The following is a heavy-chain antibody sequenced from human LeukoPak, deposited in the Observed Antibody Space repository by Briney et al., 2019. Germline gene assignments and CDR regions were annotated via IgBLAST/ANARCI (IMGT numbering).Heavy chain of an antibody. Sequence: SVKVSCKASGGTFSSYAISWVRQAPGQGLEWMGRIIPILGIANYAQKFQGRVAITADKSASTAYMELSSLRSEDTAVYYCAIDYGSGRDYYYYYGMDVWGQGTTVTVSS. CDR2: IIPILGIA. CDR3: AIDYGSGRDYYYYYGMDV. CDR1: GGTFSSYA. D-gene: IGHD3-10*01. J-gene: IGHJ6*02. V-gene: IGHV1-69*04.